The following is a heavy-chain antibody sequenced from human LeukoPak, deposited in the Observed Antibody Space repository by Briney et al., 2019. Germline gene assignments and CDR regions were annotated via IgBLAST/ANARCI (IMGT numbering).Heavy chain of an antibody. Sequence: GRSLRLSCAASGFTFSHYGMHWVRQAPGEGLEWVAVIWYDGSHTYYADSVKGRFTISRDNSKDTLYLQMNSLRAEDAAVYYCARGLNDYGDYVLGYWGQGTLVAVSS. CDR1: GFTFSHYG. J-gene: IGHJ4*02. CDR2: IWYDGSHT. CDR3: ARGLNDYGDYVLGY. D-gene: IGHD4-17*01. V-gene: IGHV3-33*01.